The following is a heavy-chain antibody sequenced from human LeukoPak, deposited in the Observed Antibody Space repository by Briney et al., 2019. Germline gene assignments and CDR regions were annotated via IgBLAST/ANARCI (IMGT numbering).Heavy chain of an antibody. Sequence: PSEPLSLPCTVSGGSIIGYSWSWTRQPPGGGREGIGRIYYSGSTYYNPSLKSRVTISVDTSKNQFSLKLSSVTAADTAVYYCARMYYYGSGSYAFDIWGQGTMVTVSS. CDR1: GGSIIGYS. D-gene: IGHD3-10*01. CDR3: ARMYYYGSGSYAFDI. V-gene: IGHV4-59*05. J-gene: IGHJ3*02. CDR2: IYYSGST.